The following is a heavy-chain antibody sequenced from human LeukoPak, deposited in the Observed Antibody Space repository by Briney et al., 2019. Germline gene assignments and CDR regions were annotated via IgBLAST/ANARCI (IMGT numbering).Heavy chain of an antibody. CDR3: ATPLDYYDSSGYHQGGD. J-gene: IGHJ4*02. V-gene: IGHV3-7*03. CDR1: GCTFSSYW. D-gene: IGHD3-22*01. Sequence: GGSLRLSCAASGCTFSSYWMTWVRQAPGKGLEWVANIKEDGSKKNYVDSVKGRFTISRDNAKNSLYLQMNSLRVEDTAVYYCATPLDYYDSSGYHQGGDWGQGTLVTVSS. CDR2: IKEDGSKK.